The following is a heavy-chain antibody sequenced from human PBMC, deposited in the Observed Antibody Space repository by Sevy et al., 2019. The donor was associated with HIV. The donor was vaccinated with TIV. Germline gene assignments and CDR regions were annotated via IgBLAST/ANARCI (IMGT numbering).Heavy chain of an antibody. CDR2: INWNGGST. D-gene: IGHD6-13*01. V-gene: IGHV3-20*04. Sequence: GGSLRLSCAASGFTFDDYGMSWVRQAPGKGLEWVSGINWNGGSTGYPDSVKGRFTISRDNAKNSLYLQMNSLRAEDTALYYCARVAGGSSWQYYYYYMDVWGKGTTVTVSS. J-gene: IGHJ6*03. CDR3: ARVAGGSSWQYYYYYMDV. CDR1: GFTFDDYG.